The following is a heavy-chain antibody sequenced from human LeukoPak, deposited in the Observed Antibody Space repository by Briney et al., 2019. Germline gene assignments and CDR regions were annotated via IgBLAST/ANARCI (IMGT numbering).Heavy chain of an antibody. J-gene: IGHJ3*01. CDR3: ARRPAGRAGFDL. D-gene: IGHD6-13*01. Sequence: GESLKISCQGSGYGFSSYWIGWVRQMPGKGLEWMGVIFPHDSDTTYSPSFQGQISFSAVRSINTAYLQWHSLKASDTAIYYCARRPAGRAGFDLWGQGTLVIVSA. V-gene: IGHV5-51*01. CDR1: GYGFSSYW. CDR2: IFPHDSDT.